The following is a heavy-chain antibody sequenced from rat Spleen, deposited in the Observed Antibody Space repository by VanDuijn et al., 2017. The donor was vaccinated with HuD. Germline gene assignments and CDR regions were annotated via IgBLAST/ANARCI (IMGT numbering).Heavy chain of an antibody. CDR1: GFSLSNYG. CDR3: ARSDYASPYYFDY. Sequence: VQLQESGPGLVKPSQTLSLTCTVSGFSLSNYGVFWVRQPPGKGLDWMGVIWGNGNANYNSVLKSRLSISRDTSKSQVFLKMNNLQPEDTAMYFCARSDYASPYYFDYWGQGVMVTVSS. J-gene: IGHJ2*01. D-gene: IGHD1-12*01. V-gene: IGHV2S61*01. CDR2: IWGNGNA.